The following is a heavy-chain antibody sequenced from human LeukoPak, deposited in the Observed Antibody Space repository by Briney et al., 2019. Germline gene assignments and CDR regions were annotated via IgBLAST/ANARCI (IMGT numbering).Heavy chain of an antibody. V-gene: IGHV3-30*03. J-gene: IGHJ4*02. D-gene: IGHD5-18*01. CDR3: ARQGIHLWFDF. CDR2: ISYDGSNK. CDR1: GFTFSSYG. Sequence: GGSLRLSCAASGFTFSSYGMHWVRQAPGKGLEWVAVISYDGSNKYYADSVKGRFTISRDNSKNTLYLQMNSLRAEDTAVYYCARQGIHLWFDFWGRGTLVTVSS.